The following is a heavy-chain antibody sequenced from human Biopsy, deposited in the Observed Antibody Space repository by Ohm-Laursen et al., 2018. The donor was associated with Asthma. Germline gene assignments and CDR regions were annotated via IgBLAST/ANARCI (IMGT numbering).Heavy chain of an antibody. Sequence: VSSVKVSCKPLGGTFNTYVIGWVRQAPGQGLEWMGGINSVFGTTTYPQKFQDRVTITADDSTSTVYMELSSLRSEDTAAYYCARKAGSCISRTCYSLDFWGQGTLVTVSP. J-gene: IGHJ4*02. CDR2: INSVFGTT. CDR3: ARKAGSCISRTCYSLDF. CDR1: GGTFNTYV. D-gene: IGHD2-2*01. V-gene: IGHV1-69*13.